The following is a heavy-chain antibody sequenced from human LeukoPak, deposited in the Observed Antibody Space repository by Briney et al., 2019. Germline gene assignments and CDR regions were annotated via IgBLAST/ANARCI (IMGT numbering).Heavy chain of an antibody. CDR2: IRSKAYGGTT. J-gene: IGHJ6*03. V-gene: IGHV3-49*03. Sequence: GGSLRLSCTASGFTFGDYAMSWFRQAPGKGLESVGFIRSKAYGGTTEYAASVKGRFTISRDDSKSIAYLQMNSLKTEDTAVYYCTRDVNAIFGSLYYMDVWGKGTTVTVSS. CDR1: GFTFGDYA. CDR3: TRDVNAIFGSLYYMDV. D-gene: IGHD3-3*01.